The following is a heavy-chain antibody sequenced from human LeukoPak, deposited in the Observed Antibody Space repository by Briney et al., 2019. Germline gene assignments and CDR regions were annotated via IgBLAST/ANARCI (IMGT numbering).Heavy chain of an antibody. D-gene: IGHD6-19*01. CDR3: ARDLDSSGWSHFQH. Sequence: ASVKVSCKASGYTFTGYYMHWVRQAPGQGLEWMGWINPNSGGTNCAQKFQGRVTMSRATSISTAYMDLSRLRSDDTAVYYCARDLDSSGWSHFQHWGQGTLVTVS. CDR2: INPNSGGT. CDR1: GYTFTGYY. J-gene: IGHJ1*01. V-gene: IGHV1-2*02.